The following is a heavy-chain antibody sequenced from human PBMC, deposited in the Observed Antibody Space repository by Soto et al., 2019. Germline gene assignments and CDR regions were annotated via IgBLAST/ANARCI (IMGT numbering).Heavy chain of an antibody. J-gene: IGHJ6*02. Sequence: SVKVSCKASGYTFTSYGISWVRQAPGQGLEWMGGIIPIFGTANYAQKFQGRVTITADESTSTAYMELSSLRSEDTAVYYCARGGYSSSWLSSGYYYGMDVWGQGTTVTVS. CDR1: GYTFTSYG. CDR3: ARGGYSSSWLSSGYYYGMDV. V-gene: IGHV1-69*13. CDR2: IIPIFGTA. D-gene: IGHD6-13*01.